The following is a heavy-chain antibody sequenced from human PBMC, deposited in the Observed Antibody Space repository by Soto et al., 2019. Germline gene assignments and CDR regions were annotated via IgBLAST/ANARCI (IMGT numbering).Heavy chain of an antibody. Sequence: QVQLQESGPGLVKPSETLSLTCTVSGASISTQSWNWIRQAPGKGLEWIGYLYYSGTTNYNPSLKSRVTISADTSKNQVSLKLTSVTAPDTAVYFCARGLSWSPYFESWGQGILVTVSS. V-gene: IGHV4-59*11. J-gene: IGHJ4*02. CDR1: GASISTQS. CDR2: LYYSGTT. D-gene: IGHD3-3*01. CDR3: ARGLSWSPYFES.